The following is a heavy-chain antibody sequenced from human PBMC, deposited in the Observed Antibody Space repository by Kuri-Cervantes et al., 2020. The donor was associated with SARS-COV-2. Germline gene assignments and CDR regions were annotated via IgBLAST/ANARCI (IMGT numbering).Heavy chain of an antibody. Sequence: GGSLRLSCAASGFTFDDYAMHWVRQAPGKGLEWVSGISWNSGSIGYADSVRGRFTISRDNSKNTLYLQMNSLRAEDTAVYYCAKDRAYGDYDRGSLQHWGQGTLVTVSS. J-gene: IGHJ1*01. D-gene: IGHD4-17*01. CDR1: GFTFDDYA. V-gene: IGHV3-9*01. CDR3: AKDRAYGDYDRGSLQH. CDR2: ISWNSGSI.